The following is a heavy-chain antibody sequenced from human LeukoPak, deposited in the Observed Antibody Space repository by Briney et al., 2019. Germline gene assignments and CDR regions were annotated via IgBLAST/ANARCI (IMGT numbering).Heavy chain of an antibody. Sequence: PGGSLRLSCAASGFTFSSYWMHWVRQAPGKGLVWVSRINSEGSSTTYADSVKGRFTISRDNAKNTVVLQMNSLSAEDTAVYFCARGATYSYHALDVWGQGTTVTVSS. J-gene: IGHJ6*02. CDR3: ARGATYSYHALDV. CDR1: GFTFSSYW. V-gene: IGHV3-74*01. CDR2: INSEGSST.